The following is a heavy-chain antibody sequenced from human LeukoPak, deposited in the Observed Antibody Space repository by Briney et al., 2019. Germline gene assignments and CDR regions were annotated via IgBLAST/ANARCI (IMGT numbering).Heavy chain of an antibody. D-gene: IGHD3-10*01. CDR1: GYSLTTYW. CDR2: LYPGDSDT. Sequence: EARMLPCIGIGYSLTTYWLGWVRPMTGTCLGGINLLYPGDSDTRYTPSFQGQVTISADKSISTAYLQWSSLKASDTAMYYCARQPLYYGSGSYFDYWGQGTLVTVSS. J-gene: IGHJ4*02. V-gene: IGHV5-51*01. CDR3: ARQPLYYGSGSYFDY.